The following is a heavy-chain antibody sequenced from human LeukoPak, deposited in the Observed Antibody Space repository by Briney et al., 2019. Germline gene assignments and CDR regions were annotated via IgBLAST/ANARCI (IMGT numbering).Heavy chain of an antibody. CDR3: ARSPLYCTNSVCYFDY. V-gene: IGHV1-2*02. D-gene: IGHD2-8*01. CDR2: INPNSGGT. CDR1: GYTFTGYY. J-gene: IGHJ4*02. Sequence: ASVKVSCKASGYTFTGYYMHWVRQAPGQGLEWMGWINPNSGGTNYAQKFQGRVTMTRDTSISTAYMELSRLRSDDTAVYYCARSPLYCTNSVCYFDYWGQGTLVTVSS.